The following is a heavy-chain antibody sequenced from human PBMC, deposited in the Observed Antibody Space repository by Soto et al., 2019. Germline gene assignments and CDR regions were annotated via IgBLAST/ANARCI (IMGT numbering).Heavy chain of an antibody. CDR3: AKSGRFFRPSLGYLES. CDR2: INPNSGGT. V-gene: IGHV1-2*02. Sequence: QGQLEQSGAEVKKPGASVMVSCTASGFTFTGHYIHWVRQAPGQGREWMGWINPNSGGTSYAQKFKGRVTMTSDTSITKAYMELSRLSSDDTAVYYCAKSGRFFRPSLGYLESWGQGTLVTAS. CDR1: GFTFTGHY. D-gene: IGHD1-1*01. J-gene: IGHJ4*02.